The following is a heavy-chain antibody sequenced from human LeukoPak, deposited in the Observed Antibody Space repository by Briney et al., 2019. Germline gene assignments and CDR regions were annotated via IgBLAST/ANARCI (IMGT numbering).Heavy chain of an antibody. J-gene: IGHJ4*02. CDR1: GGSFSGYY. V-gene: IGHV4-34*01. CDR3: ARRVPCPIFGVVIRDTMDY. D-gene: IGHD3-3*01. CDR2: INHSGST. Sequence: SETLSLTCAVYGGSFSGYYWSWIRQPPGKGLEWIGEINHSGSTNYNPSLKSRVTISVDTSKNQFSLKLSSVTAADTAVYYCARRVPCPIFGVVIRDTMDYWGQGTLVTVSS.